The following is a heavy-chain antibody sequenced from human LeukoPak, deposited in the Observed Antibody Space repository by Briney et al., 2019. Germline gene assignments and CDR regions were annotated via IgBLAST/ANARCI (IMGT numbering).Heavy chain of an antibody. J-gene: IGHJ4*02. Sequence: SQTLSLTCTVSGGSISSGSYYWSWIRQPAGKGLEWIGRIYTSGSTNYNPSLKSRVTISVDTSKNQFSLKLSSVTAADTAVYYCARDSRWLQSIDYWGQGTLVTVSS. CDR3: ARDSRWLQSIDY. CDR2: IYTSGST. CDR1: GGSISSGSYY. V-gene: IGHV4-61*02. D-gene: IGHD5-24*01.